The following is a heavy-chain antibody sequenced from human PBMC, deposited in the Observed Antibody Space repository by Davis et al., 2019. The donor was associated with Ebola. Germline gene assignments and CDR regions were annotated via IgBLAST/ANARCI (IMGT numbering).Heavy chain of an antibody. V-gene: IGHV3-15*01. CDR3: ARIDYYDSSALGY. J-gene: IGHJ4*02. CDR1: GFTFSNAW. CDR2: IKSKTDGGTT. D-gene: IGHD3-22*01. Sequence: GESLKISCAASGFTFSNAWMSWVRQAPGKGLEWVGRIKSKTDGGTTDYAAPVKGRFTISRDNSKNTLYLQMNSLRAEDTAVYYCARIDYYDSSALGYWGQGTLVTVSP.